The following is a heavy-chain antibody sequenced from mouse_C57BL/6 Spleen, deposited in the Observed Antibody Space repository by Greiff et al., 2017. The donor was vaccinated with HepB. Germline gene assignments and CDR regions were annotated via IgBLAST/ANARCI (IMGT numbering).Heavy chain of an antibody. V-gene: IGHV1-64*01. CDR1: GYTFTSYW. CDR2: IHPNSGST. Sequence: VQLQQPGAELVKPGASVKLSCKASGYTFTSYWMHWVKQRPGQGLEWIGMIHPNSGSTKYNEKFKSKATLTVDKSSSTAYMQLSSLTSEDSAVYYCARYYYGSRGDYFDYWGQGTTLTVSS. D-gene: IGHD1-1*01. J-gene: IGHJ2*01. CDR3: ARYYYGSRGDYFDY.